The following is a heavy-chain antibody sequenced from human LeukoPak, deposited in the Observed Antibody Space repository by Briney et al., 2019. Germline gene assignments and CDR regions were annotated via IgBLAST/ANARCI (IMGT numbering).Heavy chain of an antibody. V-gene: IGHV3-33*01. CDR1: GFTFSSYT. D-gene: IGHD3-10*01. Sequence: GRSLRLSCAASGFTFSSYTMHWVRQAPGKGLEWVTVIWYDGSDKFYADSVKGRFTISRDNSKNTLYLRMSSLRAEDTAVYYCARGSPGYYYNGMDVWGQGNTVTVSS. J-gene: IGHJ6*02. CDR3: ARGSPGYYYNGMDV. CDR2: IWYDGSDK.